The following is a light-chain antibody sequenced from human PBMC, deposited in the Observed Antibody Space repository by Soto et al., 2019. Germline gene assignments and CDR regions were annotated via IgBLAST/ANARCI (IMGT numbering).Light chain of an antibody. J-gene: IGLJ3*02. CDR1: SGSIGSNY. Sequence: NFMLTQPHYVSESPGNTVTIYCTRNSGSIGSNYVQCYQQRPGSVPITVIYENDQRPSGVPDRFSGSIDSSSHYASLTISGLETEDEADYYCQSYDPGYQVFGGVTKLTVL. CDR2: END. CDR3: QSYDPGYQV. V-gene: IGLV6-57*04.